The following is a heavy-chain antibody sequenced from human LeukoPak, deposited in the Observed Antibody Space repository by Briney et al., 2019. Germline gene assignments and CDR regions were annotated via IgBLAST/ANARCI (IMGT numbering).Heavy chain of an antibody. CDR1: GYTFTGYY. J-gene: IGHJ3*02. V-gene: IGHV1-2*02. CDR3: AIGIHDAFDI. Sequence: ASVKVSCKASGYTFTGYYMHWVRQAPGQGLEWMGWINPNIGGTNYAQKFQGRVTMTWDTSISTAYMELSSLRSEDTAVYYCAIGIHDAFDIWGQGTMVTVSS. CDR2: INPNIGGT.